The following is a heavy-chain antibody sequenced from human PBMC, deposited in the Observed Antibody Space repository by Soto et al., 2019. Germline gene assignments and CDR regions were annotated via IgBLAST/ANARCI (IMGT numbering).Heavy chain of an antibody. D-gene: IGHD2-2*01. CDR1: GDSISGYY. J-gene: IGHJ4*02. Sequence: QVQLQESGPGLVKPSETVSLICTVSGDSISGYYWSWIRQPAGKGLEWIGRIYSSGNANYNPSLKSRVSMSVDMSKNQFSLELTSVTAADTAVYYCARGDYQYSIDYWGQGTLVTVSS. V-gene: IGHV4-4*07. CDR3: ARGDYQYSIDY. CDR2: IYSSGNA.